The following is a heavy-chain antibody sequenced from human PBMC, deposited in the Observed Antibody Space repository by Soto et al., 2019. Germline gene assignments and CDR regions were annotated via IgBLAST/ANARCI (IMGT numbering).Heavy chain of an antibody. Sequence: QVQLVQSGAEVKKPGASVKVSCKASGYTFTSYAMHWVRQAPGQRLEWMGWINAGNGNTKYSQKFQGRVTITSDTSASTAYMELSSLRSEDTAVYYCARGLVVPAAIDEYYYYGMDVWGQGTTVTVSS. J-gene: IGHJ6*02. CDR1: GYTFTSYA. CDR2: INAGNGNT. V-gene: IGHV1-3*01. D-gene: IGHD2-2*02. CDR3: ARGLVVPAAIDEYYYYGMDV.